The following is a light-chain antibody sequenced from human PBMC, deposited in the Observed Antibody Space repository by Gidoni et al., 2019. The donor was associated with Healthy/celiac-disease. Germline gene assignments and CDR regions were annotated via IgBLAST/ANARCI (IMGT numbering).Light chain of an antibody. V-gene: IGKV1-33*01. CDR3: QQYDNLCS. Sequence: DIQMTQSPSSLSASVGDRVTITCQASQDISNYLNWYQHKPGKAPKLLIYDASNLETGVPSRFSGSGSGTDFTFTISSLQPEDIATYYCQQYDNLCSFGQGTKLEIK. CDR1: QDISNY. CDR2: DAS. J-gene: IGKJ2*04.